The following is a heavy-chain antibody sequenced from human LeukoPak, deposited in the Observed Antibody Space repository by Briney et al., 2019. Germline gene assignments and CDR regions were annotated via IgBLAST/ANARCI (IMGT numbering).Heavy chain of an antibody. CDR1: GFTFINYA. J-gene: IGHJ4*02. Sequence: GGSLRLSCAASGFTFINYAMSWVRQAPGKGLEWVSVIGKSGTTYYADSVKGRFTISRDNSKSTLYLQMNSLRAEDTAVYYCAKRDSTGLHYFDYWGQGTLVTVSS. CDR3: AKRDSTGLHYFDY. CDR2: IGKSGTT. V-gene: IGHV3-23*01. D-gene: IGHD1-1*01.